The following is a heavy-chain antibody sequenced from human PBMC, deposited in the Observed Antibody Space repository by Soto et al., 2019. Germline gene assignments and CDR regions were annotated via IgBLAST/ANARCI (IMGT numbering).Heavy chain of an antibody. J-gene: IGHJ6*02. Sequence: PGESLKISCKGSGYSFTSYWIGWVRQMPGKGLEWMGIIYPGDSDTRYSPSFQGQVTISADKSISTAYLQWSSLKASDTAMYYRARQGTAMVHYYYGMDVWGQGTAVTSP. CDR2: IYPGDSDT. D-gene: IGHD5-18*01. V-gene: IGHV5-51*01. CDR1: GYSFTSYW. CDR3: ARQGTAMVHYYYGMDV.